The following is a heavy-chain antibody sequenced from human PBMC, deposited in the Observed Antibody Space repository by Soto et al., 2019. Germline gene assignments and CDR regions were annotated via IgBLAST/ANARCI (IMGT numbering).Heavy chain of an antibody. CDR1: GFTFSIHG. CDR2: LSAIGGAT. Sequence: EVQLLESGGGLVQPGGSLRLSCVGSGFTFSIHGMTWVRQAPGQGLESVSALSAIGGATFYADSVKGRFTISRDNPKNTVYLQMNSLRADDTAVYYCAKGGSRSYNSELDSWGQGTLVTVSS. J-gene: IGHJ4*02. D-gene: IGHD1-26*01. V-gene: IGHV3-23*01. CDR3: AKGGSRSYNSELDS.